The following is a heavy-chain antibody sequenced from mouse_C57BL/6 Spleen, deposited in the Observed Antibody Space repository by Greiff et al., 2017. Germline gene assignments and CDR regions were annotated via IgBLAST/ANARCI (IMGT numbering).Heavy chain of an antibody. V-gene: IGHV14-4*01. CDR3: TRDDGAD. J-gene: IGHJ3*01. Sequence: VQLQQSGAELVRPGASVKLSCTASGFNIKDDYMHWVKQRPEQGLEGIGWIDPENGDTEYASKFQGKATITADTSSNTAYLQLSSLTSEDTAVYYCTRDDGADWGQGTLVTVSA. D-gene: IGHD2-3*01. CDR1: GFNIKDDY. CDR2: IDPENGDT.